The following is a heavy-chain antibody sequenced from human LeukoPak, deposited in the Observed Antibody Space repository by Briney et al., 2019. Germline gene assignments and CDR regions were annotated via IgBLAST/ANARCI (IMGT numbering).Heavy chain of an antibody. D-gene: IGHD3-22*01. J-gene: IGHJ3*02. CDR1: GFTFDDYA. CDR2: ISWNSGSI. Sequence: PGRSLRLSCAASGFTFDDYAMHWVRQAPGKGLEWVSGISWNSGSIGYADSVKGRFTISRDNAKNSLYLQMNSLRAEDTAVYYCARVLYDSSGYYPSGDAFDIWGQGTMVTVSS. V-gene: IGHV3-9*01. CDR3: ARVLYDSSGYYPSGDAFDI.